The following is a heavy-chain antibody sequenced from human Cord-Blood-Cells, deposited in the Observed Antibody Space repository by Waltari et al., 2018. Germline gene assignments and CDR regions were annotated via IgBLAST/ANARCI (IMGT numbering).Heavy chain of an antibody. D-gene: IGHD6-13*01. CDR1: GGTFSSYA. CDR3: ARGSNIAAAGPFQIDI. CDR2: LIPIFGTA. V-gene: IGHV1-69*01. Sequence: QVQLVQSGAEVKKPGSSVKVSCKASGGTFSSYAISWVRQAPGQGLEWMGGLIPIFGTANYAQKFQGRVTITADESTSTAYMELSSLRSEDTAVYYCARGSNIAAAGPFQIDIWGQGTMVTVSS. J-gene: IGHJ3*02.